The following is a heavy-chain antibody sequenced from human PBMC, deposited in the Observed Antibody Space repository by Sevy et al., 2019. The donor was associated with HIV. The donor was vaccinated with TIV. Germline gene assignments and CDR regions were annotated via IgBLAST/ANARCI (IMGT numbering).Heavy chain of an antibody. D-gene: IGHD5-18*01. V-gene: IGHV4-38-2*02. CDR2: IYHSGST. J-gene: IGHJ6*02. CDR1: GYSISSGYY. Sequence: SETLSLTCTVSGYSISSGYYWGWIRQPPGKGLEWIGRIYHSGSTYYNPSLKSRVTISVDTSKNQFSLKLSSVTAADTAVYYCAREGYSYGYTYYYYYYGMDVWGQGTTVTVSS. CDR3: AREGYSYGYTYYYYYYGMDV.